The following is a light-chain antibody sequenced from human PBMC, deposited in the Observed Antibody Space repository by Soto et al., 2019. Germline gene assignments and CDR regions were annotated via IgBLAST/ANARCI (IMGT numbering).Light chain of an antibody. V-gene: IGLV2-14*01. CDR3: SSYTSSRTVV. J-gene: IGLJ2*01. CDR1: SSDVGGYNY. Sequence: QSALTQPASVSGSPGQSITISCTGTSSDVGGYNYVSWYQQHPGKAPKLMIYDVSNRHSGVSKRFSGSKSGNTASLTISGLQSEYEADYYCSSYTSSRTVVVGGGTKVTVL. CDR2: DVS.